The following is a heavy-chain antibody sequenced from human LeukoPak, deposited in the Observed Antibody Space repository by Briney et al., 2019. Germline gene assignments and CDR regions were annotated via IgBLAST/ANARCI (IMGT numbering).Heavy chain of an antibody. CDR1: GFTFSTHG. J-gene: IGHJ4*02. V-gene: IGHV3-30*02. D-gene: IGHD5-24*01. Sequence: PGGSLRLSCAASGFTFSTHGMHWVRQAPGKGLEWVTFIWYDGSDKYYSDSVKGRFTISRDNSKNTLYLQMNSLRAEDTAVYYCAKDRGMATIKDYWGQGTLVTVSS. CDR3: AKDRGMATIKDY. CDR2: IWYDGSDK.